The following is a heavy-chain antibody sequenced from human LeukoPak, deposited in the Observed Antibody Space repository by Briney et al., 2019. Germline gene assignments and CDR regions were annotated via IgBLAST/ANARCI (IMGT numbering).Heavy chain of an antibody. CDR3: ARTLQSFYGLGSWGAFDI. D-gene: IGHD3-10*01. CDR1: DDSISSYY. Sequence: PSGTLSLTCTVSDDSISSYYWSWIRQPPGKGLEWIGYISYSGSTNYTPSPKGRVTISVDTSRNQFSLKLTSVTAADTAVYHCARTLQSFYGLGSWGAFDIWGQGTMVSVSS. V-gene: IGHV4-59*01. CDR2: ISYSGST. J-gene: IGHJ3*02.